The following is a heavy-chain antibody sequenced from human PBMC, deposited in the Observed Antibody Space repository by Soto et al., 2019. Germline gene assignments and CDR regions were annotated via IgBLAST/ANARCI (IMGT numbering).Heavy chain of an antibody. CDR2: IYYSGST. CDR3: ARDFSVGMGYSYGYFDY. V-gene: IGHV4-31*03. Sequence: QVQLQESGPGLVKPSQTLSLTCTVSGGSISSGGYYWSWIRQHPGKGLEWIGYIYYSGSTYYYPSLKSRVTISVDTTKNHFSLKLSSVTAAATAVYYCARDFSVGMGYSYGYFDYWGQGTLVTVSS. CDR1: GGSISSGGYY. J-gene: IGHJ4*02. D-gene: IGHD5-18*01.